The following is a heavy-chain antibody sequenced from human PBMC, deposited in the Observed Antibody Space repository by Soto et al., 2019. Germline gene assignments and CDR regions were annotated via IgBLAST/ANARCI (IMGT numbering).Heavy chain of an antibody. CDR2: IIPIFGTA. D-gene: IGHD5-12*01. CDR1: GGTFSSYA. J-gene: IGHJ6*01. CDR3: AREDIVAIFGMDV. Sequence: SVKGSFKASGGTFSSYAISWVRQAPGQGLDWMGGIIPIFGTANYAQKFQGRVTIAADESKSPAYMELSSLRSEDTAVYYCAREDIVAIFGMDVWGQGTTVTVSS. V-gene: IGHV1-69*13.